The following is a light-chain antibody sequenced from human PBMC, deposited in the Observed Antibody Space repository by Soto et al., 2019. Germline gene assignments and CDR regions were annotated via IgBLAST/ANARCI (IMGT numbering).Light chain of an antibody. V-gene: IGLV2-11*01. Sequence: QSVLTQPRSVSGSPGQSVTISCTGTSSDVGAYNYVPWNQQHPGKVPKLLIYDVTRRPSGVPDRFSGSKSGNTASLTISGLQAEDEADYYCCSYAGSYTWVFGGGTKVTVL. CDR3: CSYAGSYTWV. CDR1: SSDVGAYNY. CDR2: DVT. J-gene: IGLJ3*02.